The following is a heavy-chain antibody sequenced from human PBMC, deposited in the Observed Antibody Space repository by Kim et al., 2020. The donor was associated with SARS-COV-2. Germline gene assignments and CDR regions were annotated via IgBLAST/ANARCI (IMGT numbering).Heavy chain of an antibody. V-gene: IGHV4-59*01. D-gene: IGHD3-10*01. J-gene: IGHJ4*02. Sequence: PALKSRVTISVDTAKNQFSLKLSSVTAADTAVYYWARVYYGSGSYYPFDYWGQGTLVTVSS. CDR3: ARVYYGSGSYYPFDY.